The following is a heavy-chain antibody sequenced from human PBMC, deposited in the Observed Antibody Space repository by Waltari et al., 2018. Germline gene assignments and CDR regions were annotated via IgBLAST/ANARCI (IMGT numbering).Heavy chain of an antibody. Sequence: LLQKSGPVLVTPSRTLSLTSWASRDSMSSTFCWSWVRQPPGKGLEWIGQVRGDGRTNYNPSFASRVTVSLDTYNNQFSLMVTSATAADTAVYYCARDRGRGLYLDSWGPGTLVTVSP. J-gene: IGHJ4*02. CDR3: ARDRGRGLYLDS. D-gene: IGHD2-15*01. V-gene: IGHV4-4*02. CDR1: RDSMSSTFC. CDR2: VRGDGRT.